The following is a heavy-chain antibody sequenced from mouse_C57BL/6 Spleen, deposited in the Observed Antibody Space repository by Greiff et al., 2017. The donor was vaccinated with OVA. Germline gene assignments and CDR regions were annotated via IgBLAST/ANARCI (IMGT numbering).Heavy chain of an antibody. CDR1: GYAFTNYL. Sequence: VQLQQSGAELVRPGTSVKVSCKASGYAFTNYLIEWVKQRPGQGLEWIGVINPGSGGTNYNEKFKGKATLTADKSSSTAYMQLSSLTSEDSAVYFCARSRGTTVVLDYWGQGTTLTVSS. D-gene: IGHD1-1*01. V-gene: IGHV1-54*01. CDR2: INPGSGGT. CDR3: ARSRGTTVVLDY. J-gene: IGHJ2*01.